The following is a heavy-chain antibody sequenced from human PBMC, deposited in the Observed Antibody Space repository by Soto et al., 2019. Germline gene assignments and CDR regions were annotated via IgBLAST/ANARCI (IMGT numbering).Heavy chain of an antibody. CDR1: GFTFSSYW. CDR2: INSDGSST. D-gene: IGHD3-9*01. Sequence: GGSLRLSCAASGFTFSSYWMHWVRQAPGKGLVWVSRINSDGSSTSYADSVKGRFTISRDNAKNTLYLQMNSLRAEDTAVYYCANVRYGDHYDILSGFDYWGQGTLVTGSS. CDR3: ANVRYGDHYDILSGFDY. V-gene: IGHV3-74*01. J-gene: IGHJ4*02.